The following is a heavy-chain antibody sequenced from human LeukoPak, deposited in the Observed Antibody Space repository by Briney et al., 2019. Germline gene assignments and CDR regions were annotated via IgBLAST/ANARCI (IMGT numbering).Heavy chain of an antibody. J-gene: IGHJ5*02. D-gene: IGHD6-6*01. CDR1: GVSISIFY. V-gene: IGHV4-59*01. Sequence: SETLSLTCTVSGVSISIFYWTWIRQPPGKGLEWIGYSSNIEGTYYNPSLKSRVTISLDTSKNQFSLRLNSVTPADTAVYYCARVKGSNWLDPWGQGTLVTVSS. CDR2: SSNIEGT. CDR3: ARVKGSNWLDP.